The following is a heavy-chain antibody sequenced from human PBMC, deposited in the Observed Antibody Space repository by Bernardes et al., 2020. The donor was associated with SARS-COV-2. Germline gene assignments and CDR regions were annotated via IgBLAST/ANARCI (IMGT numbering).Heavy chain of an antibody. CDR2: ISGSGDGT. J-gene: IGHJ4*02. Sequence: GGSLRLSCAASGFTFPNYAMSWVRQAPGRGLEWVSSISGSGDGTYYADSVKGRFTISRDQSKNTLYLQMNSLRAEDAAVYYCAKAHYDYIWGSYRYYNRDFDYWGQGTLVTVSS. CDR3: AKAHYDYIWGSYRYYNRDFDY. D-gene: IGHD3-16*02. V-gene: IGHV3-23*01. CDR1: GFTFPNYA.